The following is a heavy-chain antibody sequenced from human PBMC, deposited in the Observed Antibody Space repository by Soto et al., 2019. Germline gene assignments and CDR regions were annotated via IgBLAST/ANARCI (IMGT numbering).Heavy chain of an antibody. V-gene: IGHV1-2*02. J-gene: IGHJ6*02. CDR3: ARKLELRGSYYYSYDMDV. CDR1: GYTFTDYY. D-gene: IGHD1-7*01. Sequence: ASVKVSCKASGYTFTDYYMHWVRQAPGQGLEWVGWINPNSGGTNYAQKFQGRVTMTRDTSISTAYMELSRLRADDTAVYYCARKLELRGSYYYSYDMDVWDQETTVTVFS. CDR2: INPNSGGT.